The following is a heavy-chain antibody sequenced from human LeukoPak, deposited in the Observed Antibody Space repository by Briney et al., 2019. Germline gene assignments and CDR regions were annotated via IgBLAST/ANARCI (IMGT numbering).Heavy chain of an antibody. J-gene: IGHJ4*02. Sequence: GGSLRLSCAASGFTFSSYWMSWVRQAPGKGLEWVANIKQDGSEKYYVDSVKGRFTISRDNAKNSLYLQMNSLRAEDTAVYYCAKDSRYYGSGSFNPLDYWGQGTLVTVSS. D-gene: IGHD3-10*01. CDR3: AKDSRYYGSGSFNPLDY. V-gene: IGHV3-7*01. CDR1: GFTFSSYW. CDR2: IKQDGSEK.